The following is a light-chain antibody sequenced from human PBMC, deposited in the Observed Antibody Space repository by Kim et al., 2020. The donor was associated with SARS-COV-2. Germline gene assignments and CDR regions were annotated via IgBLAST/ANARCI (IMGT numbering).Light chain of an antibody. J-gene: IGLJ3*02. CDR2: DLT. CDR3: SSYTSSSTLGV. V-gene: IGLV2-14*03. Sequence: QSITTSYTGSTRYIRKSNYVSWYQQHPGKAPKLIIYDLTFRPSGVSSRFSASKSGNTASLTISGLQADDEADYYCSSYTSSSTLGVFGGGTQLTVL. CDR1: TRYIRKSNY.